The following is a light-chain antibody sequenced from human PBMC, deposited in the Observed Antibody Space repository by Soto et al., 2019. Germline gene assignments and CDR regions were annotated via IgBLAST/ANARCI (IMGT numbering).Light chain of an antibody. J-gene: IGLJ3*02. V-gene: IGLV1-47*01. Sequence: QSVLTQPPSASGTPGQTVTISCSGSRSNIGSNSIYWLQQLPGAAPKLLIFGYDQRPSGVPDRFSGSKSGTSASLAISGLRSEDEADYYCAVWDDSLSGVVFGGGTKLTVL. CDR2: GYD. CDR3: AVWDDSLSGVV. CDR1: RSNIGSNS.